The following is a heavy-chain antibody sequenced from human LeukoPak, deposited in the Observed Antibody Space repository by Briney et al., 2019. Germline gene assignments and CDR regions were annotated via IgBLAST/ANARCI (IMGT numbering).Heavy chain of an antibody. D-gene: IGHD1-1*01. CDR1: GGSISSYY. V-gene: IGHV4-59*01. CDR2: IYYSGST. Sequence: SETLSLTCTVSGGSISSYYWSWIRRPPGKRLEWIGHIYYSGSTSYNPSLKSRFTISVDTSKNQFSLKLMSVTAADTAVYYCARGKLEISLDAFDIWGQGTMVTVSS. CDR3: ARGKLEISLDAFDI. J-gene: IGHJ3*02.